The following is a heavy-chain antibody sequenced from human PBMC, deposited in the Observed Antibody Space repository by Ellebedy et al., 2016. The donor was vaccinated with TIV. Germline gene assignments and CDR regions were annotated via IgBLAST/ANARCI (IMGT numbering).Heavy chain of an antibody. Sequence: GESLKISCAASGFTFDTYAMSWVRQAPGKGLEWVSTVSGGGGSAYYADSVRGRFTISRDDSKNTLFLQMNSLRAEDTAVYYCAKGEVLTTIAAFEIWGQGTMVTVSS. D-gene: IGHD2-21*02. V-gene: IGHV3-23*01. CDR3: AKGEVLTTIAAFEI. CDR2: VSGGGGSA. CDR1: GFTFDTYA. J-gene: IGHJ3*02.